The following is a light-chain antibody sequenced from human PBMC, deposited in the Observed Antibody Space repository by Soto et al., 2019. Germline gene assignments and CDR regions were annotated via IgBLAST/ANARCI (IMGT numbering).Light chain of an antibody. CDR3: SSDANNNILV. CDR2: EVR. Sequence: QSALTQPASVSGSPGQSITISCTGTSSDVGSYNYVSWYQQHPGKAPKLMIYEVRNRPSGVSDRFSGSKSGKTASLTIFGLQAEDEADYYCSSDANNNILVFGGGTKLTVL. J-gene: IGLJ2*01. V-gene: IGLV2-14*01. CDR1: SSDVGSYNY.